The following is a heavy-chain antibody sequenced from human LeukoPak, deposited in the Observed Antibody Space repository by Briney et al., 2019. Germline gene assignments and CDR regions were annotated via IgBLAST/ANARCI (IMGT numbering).Heavy chain of an antibody. V-gene: IGHV3-23*01. CDR1: GFTFSSYA. J-gene: IGHJ4*02. Sequence: GGSLRLSCAASGFTFSSYAMSWVRQAPGKGLEWVSAISGSGGSTYYADSVKGRFTISRDNSKNTLYLQMNSLRAEDTAVYYCASHAMYSSSWYGVWDYWGQGTLVTVSS. CDR3: ASHAMYSSSWYGVWDY. CDR2: ISGSGGST. D-gene: IGHD6-13*01.